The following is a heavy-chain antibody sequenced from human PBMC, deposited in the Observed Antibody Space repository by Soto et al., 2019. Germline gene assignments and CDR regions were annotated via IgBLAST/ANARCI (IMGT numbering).Heavy chain of an antibody. J-gene: IGHJ5*02. D-gene: IGHD3-10*01. Sequence: PSETLSLTCPLSGGSLSRGRYYWSWLRQHPGKGLEWMEYIYYSGSTYYKPSLKSRVTISVDTSKNQFSLKLSSVTAADTAVYYCARWGPHKSDGSNWFDPWGQGSLVTVSS. V-gene: IGHV4-31*03. CDR3: ARWGPHKSDGSNWFDP. CDR1: GGSLSRGRYY. CDR2: IYYSGST.